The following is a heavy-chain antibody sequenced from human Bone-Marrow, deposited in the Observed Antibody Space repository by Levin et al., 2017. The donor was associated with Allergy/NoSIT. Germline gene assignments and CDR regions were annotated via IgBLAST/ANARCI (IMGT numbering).Heavy chain of an antibody. CDR3: ARGGCSSTSCLDN. Sequence: LSLTCAASGFTFSNYYMHWVRQAPGKGLVWVSRVISDGSITDYADSVKGRFTISRDNARNTLYLQMNSLRAEDTAVYHCARGGCSSTSCLDNWGQGILVTVSS. D-gene: IGHD2-2*01. CDR2: VISDGSIT. V-gene: IGHV3-74*01. J-gene: IGHJ4*02. CDR1: GFTFSNYY.